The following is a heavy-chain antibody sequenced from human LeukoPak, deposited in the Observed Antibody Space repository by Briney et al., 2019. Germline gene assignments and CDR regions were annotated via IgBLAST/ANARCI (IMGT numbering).Heavy chain of an antibody. V-gene: IGHV4-34*01. CDR1: GGSFSGYY. J-gene: IGHJ4*02. CDR3: AASSTGSGYPYRSYYFDY. Sequence: SETLSLTCAVYGGSFSGYYWSWIRQPPGKGLEWIGEINHSGSTNYNPSLKSRVTISVHTSKNQFSLKLSSVTAADTAVYYCAASSTGSGYPYRSYYFDYWGQGTLVTVSS. D-gene: IGHD5-12*01. CDR2: INHSGST.